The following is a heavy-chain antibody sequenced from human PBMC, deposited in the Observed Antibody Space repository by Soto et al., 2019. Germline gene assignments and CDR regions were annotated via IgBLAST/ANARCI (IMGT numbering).Heavy chain of an antibody. J-gene: IGHJ5*02. D-gene: IGHD2-15*01. V-gene: IGHV4-34*01. CDR3: ARGPDVVWWLDP. CDR2: INHSGST. Sequence: SETLSLTCAVYGGSFSGYYWSWIRQPPGKGLEWIGEINHSGSTNYNPSLKSRVTISVDTSKNQFSLKLSPVTAADTAVYYCARGPDVVWWLDPWGQGTLVTVYS. CDR1: GGSFSGYY.